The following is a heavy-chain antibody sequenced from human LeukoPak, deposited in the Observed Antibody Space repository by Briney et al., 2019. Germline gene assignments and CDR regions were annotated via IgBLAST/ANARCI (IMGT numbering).Heavy chain of an antibody. CDR3: AKRIEYSSSSAYFDY. CDR2: ISDSAGNT. Sequence: RSGGSLRLSCAASGFTFSRYAMSWVRQAPGKGLEWVSAISDSAGNTYYANSVKGRFTIPRDNSKSTLYLQMNSLRAEDTAVYYCAKRIEYSSSSAYFDYWGQGTLVTVSS. J-gene: IGHJ4*02. V-gene: IGHV3-23*01. CDR1: GFTFSRYA. D-gene: IGHD6-6*01.